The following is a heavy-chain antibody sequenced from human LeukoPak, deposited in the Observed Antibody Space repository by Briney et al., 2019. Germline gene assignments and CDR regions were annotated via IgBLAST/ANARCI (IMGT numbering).Heavy chain of an antibody. J-gene: IGHJ4*02. CDR2: MNPNSGNT. Sequence: GASVKVSCKASGYTFTSYDINWVRQATGQGPEWMGWMNPNSGNTGYAEKFQGRVTMTRNTSISTAHMELSSLTSEDTAVYYCARAEASRSSGKILGYWGQGTLVTVSS. D-gene: IGHD1-26*01. CDR1: GYTFTSYD. CDR3: ARAEASRSSGKILGY. V-gene: IGHV1-8*01.